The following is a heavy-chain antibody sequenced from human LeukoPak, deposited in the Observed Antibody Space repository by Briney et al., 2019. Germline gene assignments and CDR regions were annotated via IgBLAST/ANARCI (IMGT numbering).Heavy chain of an antibody. CDR3: TTAYSYSRRQYYYYYYMDV. CDR2: IKSKTDGGTT. Sequence: GGSLRLSCAASGFTFSSYSMNWVRQAPGKGLEWVGRIKSKTDGGTTDYAVPVKGRFIISRDDSNDTVYLQMNSLKTEDTAVYYCTTAYSYSRRQYYYYYYMDVWGKGTTVTVSS. V-gene: IGHV3-15*01. J-gene: IGHJ6*03. CDR1: GFTFSSYS. D-gene: IGHD4-11*01.